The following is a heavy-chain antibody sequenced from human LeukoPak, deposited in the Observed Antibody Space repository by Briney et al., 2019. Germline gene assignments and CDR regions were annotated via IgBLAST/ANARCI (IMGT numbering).Heavy chain of an antibody. Sequence: GGSLRVFCAASGFTFSSYAMSWVRQAPGKGLEWVSAISGSGGSTYYADSVKGRFTISRDNSKNTLYLQMNSLRAEDTAVYYCAKVYYYASGIDYWGQGALVTVSS. CDR3: AKVYYYASGIDY. J-gene: IGHJ4*02. D-gene: IGHD3-10*01. CDR1: GFTFSSYA. V-gene: IGHV3-23*01. CDR2: ISGSGGST.